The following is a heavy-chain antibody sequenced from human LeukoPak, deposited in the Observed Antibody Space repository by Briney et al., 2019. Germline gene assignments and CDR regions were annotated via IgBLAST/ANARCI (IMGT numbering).Heavy chain of an antibody. CDR2: INHSGRT. Sequence: SETLSLTCAVYGGSFSGYYWSWTRQPPGKGLEWIGEINHSGRTNYNPSLKSRVTISVDTSKNQFSLKLSSVTAADTAVYYCARPKHYSSSSFDYWGQGTLVTVSS. J-gene: IGHJ4*02. CDR3: ARPKHYSSSSFDY. V-gene: IGHV4-34*01. CDR1: GGSFSGYY. D-gene: IGHD6-6*01.